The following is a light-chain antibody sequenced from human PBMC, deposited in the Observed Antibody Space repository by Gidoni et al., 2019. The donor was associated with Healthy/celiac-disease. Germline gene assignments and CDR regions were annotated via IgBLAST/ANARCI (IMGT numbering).Light chain of an antibody. V-gene: IGKV1-33*01. CDR1: QDISNY. CDR3: QQYDNLPP. Sequence: DIQMTQSPSSLSASVGDRVTITCQASQDISNYLNWYQQKPGKAPKLLIYDASKLETGVPSRFSGSGSGTDFTLTISSLQPEDIATYYCQQYDNLPPFGGGTKVEIK. CDR2: DAS. J-gene: IGKJ4*01.